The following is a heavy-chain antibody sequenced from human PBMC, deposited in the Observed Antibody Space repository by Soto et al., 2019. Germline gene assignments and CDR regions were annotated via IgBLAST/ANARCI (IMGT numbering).Heavy chain of an antibody. J-gene: IGHJ4*02. CDR1: GYTFTDYY. Sequence: EVRLSQSGPEMRKPGTSVKISCQASGYTFTDYYIHWVRQAPGKGLQWMGLVDPEDDETIYAHNFQGRVTMTADTSISTVYMELSALSSDDTAEYFCAKGHYYYDASGSYTTNRHRHYFDYWGQGTLVSVSS. CDR3: AKGHYYYDASGSYTTNRHRHYFDY. CDR2: VDPEDDET. V-gene: IGHV1-69-2*01. D-gene: IGHD3-3*01.